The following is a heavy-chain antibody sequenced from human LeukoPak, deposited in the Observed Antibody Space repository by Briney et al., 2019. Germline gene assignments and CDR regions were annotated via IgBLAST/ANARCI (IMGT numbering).Heavy chain of an antibody. CDR3: ARDSPLAVAGTGGTTVFDY. V-gene: IGHV1-18*04. J-gene: IGHJ4*02. CDR1: GYTFTSYG. D-gene: IGHD6-19*01. Sequence: GASVKVSCKASGYTFTSYGISWVRQAPGQGLEWMGWISAYNGNTNYAQKLQGRVTMTTDTSTSTAYMELRSLRSDDTAVYYCARDSPLAVAGTGGTTVFDYWGQGTLVTVSS. CDR2: ISAYNGNT.